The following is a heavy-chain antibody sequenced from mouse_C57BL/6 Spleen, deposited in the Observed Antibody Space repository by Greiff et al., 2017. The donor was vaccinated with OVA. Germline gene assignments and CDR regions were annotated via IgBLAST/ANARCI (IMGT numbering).Heavy chain of an antibody. CDR3: ARTKEGYYNFAY. D-gene: IGHD1-1*01. CDR2: IDPNSGGT. Sequence: QVQLKQPGAELVKPGASVKLSCKASGYTFTSYWMHWVKQRPGRGLEWIGRIDPNSGGTKYNEKFKSKATLTVDKPSSTAYMQLSSLTSEDSAVYYCARTKEGYYNFAYWGQGTLVTVSA. V-gene: IGHV1-72*01. CDR1: GYTFTSYW. J-gene: IGHJ3*01.